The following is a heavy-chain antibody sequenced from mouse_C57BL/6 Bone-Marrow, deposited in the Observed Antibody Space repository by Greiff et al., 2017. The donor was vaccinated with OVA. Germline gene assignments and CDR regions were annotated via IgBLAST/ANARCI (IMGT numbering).Heavy chain of an antibody. CDR2: IYPGDGDT. V-gene: IGHV1-82*01. CDR1: GYAFSSSW. CDR3: AISLYYGDPYDMDY. Sequence: QVQLKQSGPELVKPGASVKISCKASGYAFSSSWMYWVKQRPGKGLEWIGRIYPGDGDTNYNGKFKGKATLTADKSSSTAYMQLSSLTSEDSAVYFCAISLYYGDPYDMDYWGQGTSVTVSS. D-gene: IGHD2-13*01. J-gene: IGHJ4*01.